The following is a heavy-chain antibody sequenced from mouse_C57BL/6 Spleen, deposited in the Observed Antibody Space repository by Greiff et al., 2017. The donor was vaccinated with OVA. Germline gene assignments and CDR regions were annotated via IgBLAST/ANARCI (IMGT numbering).Heavy chain of an antibody. V-gene: IGHV5-16*01. CDR1: GFTFSDYY. CDR3: ARDRGDFFYFDY. J-gene: IGHJ2*01. CDR2: INYDGSST. Sequence: EVKLMESEGGLVQPGSSMKLSCTASGFTFSDYYMAWVRQVPEKGLEWVANINYDGSSTYYLDSLKSRFIISRDNAKNILYLQMSSLKSEDTATYYCARDRGDFFYFDYWGQGTTLTVSS. D-gene: IGHD3-3*01.